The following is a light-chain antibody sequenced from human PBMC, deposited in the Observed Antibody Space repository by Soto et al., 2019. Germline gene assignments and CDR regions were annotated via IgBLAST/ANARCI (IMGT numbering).Light chain of an antibody. CDR2: GVT. CDR3: SSYTTAYFYV. V-gene: IGLV2-14*01. Sequence: QSVLTQPASVSGSPGQSITISCTGSNSDIGAYNYVSWYQQHPGKAPKLIIHGVTNRPSGVSHRFSGSKSDYTASLTISGLQAEDEGDYYCSSYTTAYFYVFGTGTKVT. J-gene: IGLJ1*01. CDR1: NSDIGAYNY.